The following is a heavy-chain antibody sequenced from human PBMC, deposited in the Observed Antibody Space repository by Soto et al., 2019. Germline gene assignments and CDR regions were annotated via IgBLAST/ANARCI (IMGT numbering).Heavy chain of an antibody. J-gene: IGHJ4*02. Sequence: QVQLVQSGAEVKKPGASVKVSCKASGYTFTSYGISWVRQAPGQGLEWMGWISAYNDNTNYAQNLQGRVTMTTDTSTSTAYMELRSLRSDDTAVYYRARAPLRIYDSSGYYYYWGQGTLVTVSS. D-gene: IGHD3-22*01. CDR1: GYTFTSYG. CDR3: ARAPLRIYDSSGYYYY. CDR2: ISAYNDNT. V-gene: IGHV1-18*01.